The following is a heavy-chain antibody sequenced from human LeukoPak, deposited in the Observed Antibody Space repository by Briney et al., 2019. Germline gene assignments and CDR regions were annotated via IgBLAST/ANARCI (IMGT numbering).Heavy chain of an antibody. CDR2: IIPIFGTA. J-gene: IGHJ4*02. Sequence: SVKVSCKASGGTFSSYAISWVRQAPGQGLEWMGGIIPIFGTANYAQKFQGRVTITADESTSTAYMELSSLRSEDTAVYYCASVSYYYDSSGYAPFDYWGQGTLVTASS. D-gene: IGHD3-22*01. V-gene: IGHV1-69*13. CDR3: ASVSYYYDSSGYAPFDY. CDR1: GGTFSSYA.